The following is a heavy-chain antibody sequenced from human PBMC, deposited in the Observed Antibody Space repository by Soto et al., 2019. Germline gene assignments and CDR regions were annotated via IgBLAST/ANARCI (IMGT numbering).Heavy chain of an antibody. D-gene: IGHD1-26*01. CDR2: IIPIFGTA. CDR1: GGTFSSYA. J-gene: IGHJ6*02. V-gene: IGHV1-69*01. Sequence: QVQLVQSGAEVKKPGSSVKVSCKASGGTFSSYAISWVRQAPGQGLEWMGGIIPIFGTANYAQKFQGRVTITADESTSTDYMELSSLRSEDTAVYYCARASTGYYLAGYYYGMDVWGQGTTVTVSS. CDR3: ARASTGYYLAGYYYGMDV.